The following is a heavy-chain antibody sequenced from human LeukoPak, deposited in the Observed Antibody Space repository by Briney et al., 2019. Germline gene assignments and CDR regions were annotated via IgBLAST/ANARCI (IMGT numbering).Heavy chain of an antibody. CDR2: ISAYNGNT. CDR1: GYTFTSYG. CDR3: ARDPAETETPDPGNNWFDP. V-gene: IGHV1-18*01. D-gene: IGHD1-1*01. J-gene: IGHJ5*02. Sequence: ASVKVSCKASGYTFTSYGISWVRQAPGQGLEWMGWISAYNGNTNYAQKLQGRVTMTTDTSTSTAYMELRSLRSDDTAVYYCARDPAETETPDPGNNWFDPWAQGTLVTVSS.